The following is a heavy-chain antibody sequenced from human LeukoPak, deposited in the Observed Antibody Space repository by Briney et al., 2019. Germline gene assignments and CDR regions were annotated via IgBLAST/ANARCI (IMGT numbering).Heavy chain of an antibody. Sequence: GGSLRLSCTASGFTFGDYAMTWVRQAPGKGLEWVGFIASKTYGGTAEYAASVKGRFTISRDDSKSIAYLQMNSLKTEDTAVYFCSRDQAPYYWGQGTLVTVSS. V-gene: IGHV3-49*04. J-gene: IGHJ4*02. CDR3: SRDQAPYY. CDR1: GFTFGDYA. CDR2: IASKTYGGTA.